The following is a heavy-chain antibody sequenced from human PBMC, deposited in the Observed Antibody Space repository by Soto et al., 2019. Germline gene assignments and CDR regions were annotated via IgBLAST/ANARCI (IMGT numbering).Heavy chain of an antibody. CDR2: IYYNGNT. CDR1: GGSISSRDYY. D-gene: IGHD6-25*01. CDR3: ARDKGVAALKGSGMTV. Sequence: QVQLQESGPGLVKPSQTLSLKCRVSGGSISSRDYYWSWIRQPPEKGLEWIGSIYYNGNTDYNPYLRGRLTISLDPSLNQFSQKLSSVAAADTAVYYCARDKGVAALKGSGMTVWGEGTTV. J-gene: IGHJ6*02. V-gene: IGHV4-31*02.